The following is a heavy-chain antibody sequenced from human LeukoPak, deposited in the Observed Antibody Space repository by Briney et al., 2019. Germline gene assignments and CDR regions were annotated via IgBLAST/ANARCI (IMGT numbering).Heavy chain of an antibody. CDR2: ISSSSSYI. CDR1: GFTFSSYS. J-gene: IGHJ3*02. D-gene: IGHD2-2*01. CDR3: ARGRGYCSSTSCYADAFDI. Sequence: GGSLRLSCAASGFTFSSYSMNWVRQAPGKGLEWVSSISSSSSYIYCADSVKGRFTISRDNAKNSLYLQMNSLRAEDTAVYYCARGRGYCSSTSCYADAFDIWGQGTMVTVSS. V-gene: IGHV3-21*01.